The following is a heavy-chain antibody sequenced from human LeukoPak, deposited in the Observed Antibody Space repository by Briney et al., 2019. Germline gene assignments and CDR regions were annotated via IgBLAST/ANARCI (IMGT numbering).Heavy chain of an antibody. CDR2: IYTGGTT. J-gene: IGHJ4*02. V-gene: IGHV3-66*01. CDR3: AREISRFGI. Sequence: PGRSLRLSCAASGFTVSSSNYMNWVRQAPGKGLEWVSGIYTGGTTYYTDSVKGRFTISRDNPNNTLYLQMNSLRAEDTAVYYCAREISRFGIWGQGTLVTVSS. D-gene: IGHD3-16*01. CDR1: GFTVSSSNY.